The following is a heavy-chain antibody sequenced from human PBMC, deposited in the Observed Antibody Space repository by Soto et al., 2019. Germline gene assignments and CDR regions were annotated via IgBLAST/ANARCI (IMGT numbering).Heavy chain of an antibody. Sequence: GGSLRLSCAASGVTFSDYYMSWIRQAPGKGLEWVSYISRSRNTICYADSVKGRFTISRDNAKNSLYLQMNSLRPEDTALYYCAKGGPDGFCSGGRCYFDYWGHGTLVTVSS. J-gene: IGHJ4*01. CDR3: AKGGPDGFCSGGRCYFDY. V-gene: IGHV3-11*01. CDR2: ISRSRNTI. D-gene: IGHD2-15*01. CDR1: GVTFSDYY.